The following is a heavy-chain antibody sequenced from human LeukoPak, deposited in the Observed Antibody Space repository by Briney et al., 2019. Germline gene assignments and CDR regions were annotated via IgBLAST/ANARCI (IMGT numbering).Heavy chain of an antibody. J-gene: IGHJ4*02. Sequence: ASVKVSCKASGYTFTSYGISWVRQAPGQELEWMGWISAYNGNTNYAQKFQERVTITRDMSTSTAYMELSSLRSEDTAVYYCAAGVEWFAFDYWGQGTLVTVSS. CDR3: AAGVEWFAFDY. CDR2: ISAYNGNT. V-gene: IGHV1-18*01. CDR1: GYTFTSYG. D-gene: IGHD3-3*01.